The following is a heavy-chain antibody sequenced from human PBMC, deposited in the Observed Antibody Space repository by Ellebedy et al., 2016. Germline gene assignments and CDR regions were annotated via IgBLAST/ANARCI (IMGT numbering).Heavy chain of an antibody. D-gene: IGHD6-19*01. V-gene: IGHV5-10-1*01. CDR1: GYNFSSYW. J-gene: IGHJ5*02. CDR2: IEPSESYI. Sequence: GESLKISCNGSGYNFSSYWISWVRQMPGKGLEWMGRIEPSESYINYSPSFEGHVTISADKSSSTAYLQWSSLKASDTAKYYCARHGQWLIRDWFDPWGQGTLVIVSS. CDR3: ARHGQWLIRDWFDP.